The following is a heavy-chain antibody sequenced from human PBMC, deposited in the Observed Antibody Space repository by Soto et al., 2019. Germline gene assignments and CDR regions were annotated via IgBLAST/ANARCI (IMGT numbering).Heavy chain of an antibody. CDR1: GFSFSSYT. D-gene: IGHD3-22*01. V-gene: IGHV3-21*01. CDR2: ISSSSAYI. J-gene: IGHJ4*02. CDR3: ARVYSSGYYPDGVVDY. Sequence: GGSRRLSCAASGFSFSSYTMNWVRKAPGKGLECVQSISSSSAYIYYADSVKGRFTISRDNAKNSLYLQMNSLRAEDTAVYYYARVYSSGYYPDGVVDYWGQGT.